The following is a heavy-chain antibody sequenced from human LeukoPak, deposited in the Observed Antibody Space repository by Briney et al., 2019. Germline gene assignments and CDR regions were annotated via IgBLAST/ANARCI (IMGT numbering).Heavy chain of an antibody. J-gene: IGHJ4*02. V-gene: IGHV3-48*03. CDR2: IGTSVTNI. CDR3: ARGPYGPGSLYPH. D-gene: IGHD3-10*01. CDR1: GFTFSSYA. Sequence: PGGSLRLSCAASGFTFSSYAMNWVRQAPGKGLEWVSYIGTSVTNIYYADSVKGRFTISRDNAKNSLYLQMNSLRAEDTALYYCARGPYGPGSLYPHWGQGTLVTVSS.